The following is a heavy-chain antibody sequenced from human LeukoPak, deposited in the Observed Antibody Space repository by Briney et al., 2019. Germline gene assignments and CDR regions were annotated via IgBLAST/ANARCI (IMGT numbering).Heavy chain of an antibody. J-gene: IGHJ4*02. V-gene: IGHV1-69*06. CDR2: IIPIFGTA. CDR3: ARDLKMGYSSGRYSWGTGSSNDY. Sequence: ASVKVSCKASGGTFSSYAISWVRQAPGQGLEWMGGIIPIFGTASYAQKFQGRVTITADKSTSTAYMELRSLRSDDTAVYYCARDLKMGYSSGRYSWGTGSSNDYWGQGTLVTVSS. CDR1: GGTFSSYA. D-gene: IGHD6-19*01.